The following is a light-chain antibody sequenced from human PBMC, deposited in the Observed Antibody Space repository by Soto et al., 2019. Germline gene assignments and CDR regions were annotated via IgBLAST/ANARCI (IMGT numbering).Light chain of an antibody. J-gene: IGKJ1*01. CDR3: QQYGSFLWT. Sequence: EIVLTHSPGTLSLXPXXXXTXXXMASQSVSNNYLAWYQQKPGQAPRLLIYDASNRATGIPARFSGSGSGTDFTLTISSLEPEDFAVYYCQQYGSFLWTFGQGTKVDIK. V-gene: IGKV3-20*01. CDR1: QSVSNNY. CDR2: DAS.